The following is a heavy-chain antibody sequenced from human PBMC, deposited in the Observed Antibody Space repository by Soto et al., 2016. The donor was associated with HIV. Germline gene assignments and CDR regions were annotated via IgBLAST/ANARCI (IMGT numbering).Heavy chain of an antibody. Sequence: QVQLVQSGAEVKKPGASVKVSCKASGYSFTGYYVHWVRQAPGQGLEWMGWINPNSGGTTYAQKFQGRVTMTSDTSISTAYMELSGLTFDDTAVYYCARDRSFYDSKGQVRYFDLWGRGTLVSVSS. CDR3: ARDRSFYDSKGQVRYFDL. D-gene: IGHD3-22*01. CDR2: INPNSGGT. V-gene: IGHV1-2*02. CDR1: GYSFTGYY. J-gene: IGHJ2*01.